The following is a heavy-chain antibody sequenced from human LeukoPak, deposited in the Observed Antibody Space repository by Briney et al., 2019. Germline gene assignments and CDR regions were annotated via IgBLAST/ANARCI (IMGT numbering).Heavy chain of an antibody. CDR1: GFTFSSYG. CDR3: ARDTYSPNYYDSSGLTNWFDP. Sequence: GRSLRLSCAGSGFTFSSYGMHWVRQAPGKGLEWVAVISYDGSNKYYADSVKGRFTISRDNSKNTLYLQMNSLRAEDTAVYYCARDTYSPNYYDSSGLTNWFDPWAQGTLVTVSS. V-gene: IGHV3-30*03. D-gene: IGHD3-22*01. J-gene: IGHJ5*02. CDR2: ISYDGSNK.